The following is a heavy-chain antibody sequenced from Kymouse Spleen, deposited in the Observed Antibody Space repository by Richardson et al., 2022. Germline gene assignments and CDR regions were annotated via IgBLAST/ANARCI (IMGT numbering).Heavy chain of an antibody. CDR2: INHSGST. D-gene: IGHD7-27*02. V-gene: IGHV4-34*01. J-gene: IGHJ6*02. CDR3: ARDLTGIFNGMDV. Sequence: QVQLQQWGAGLLKPSETLSLTCAVYGGSFSGYYWSWIRQPPGKGLEWIGEINHSGSTNYNPSLKSRVTISVDTSKNQFSLKLSSVTAADTAVYYCARDLTGIFNGMDVWGQGTTVTVSS. CDR1: GGSFSGYY.